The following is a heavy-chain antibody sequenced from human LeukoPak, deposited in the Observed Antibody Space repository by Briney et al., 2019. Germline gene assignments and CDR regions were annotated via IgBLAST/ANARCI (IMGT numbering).Heavy chain of an antibody. CDR1: GFTFSSYA. V-gene: IGHV3-66*01. J-gene: IGHJ4*02. CDR2: IYSGGST. Sequence: GGSLRLSCAASGFTFSSYAMSWVRQAPGKGLEWVSVIYSGGSTYYADSVKGRFTISRDNSKNTLYLQMNSLRAEDTAVYYCARSSGSYFRGADYWGQGTLVTVSS. CDR3: ARSSGSYFRGADY. D-gene: IGHD1-26*01.